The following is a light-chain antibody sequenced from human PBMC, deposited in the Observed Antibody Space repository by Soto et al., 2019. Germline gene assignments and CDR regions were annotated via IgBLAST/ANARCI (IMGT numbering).Light chain of an antibody. J-gene: IGKJ3*01. CDR1: QSVSSN. CDR3: QQYNNWPPFT. Sequence: EIVMTQSPATLSVPPGERVTLSCRASQSVSSNLAWYQQKPGQAPRLLIYGASTRVTGIPGRFSGSGSGTEFTLTISSLQSEDFATYYCQQYNNWPPFTFGPGTKVDIK. V-gene: IGKV3-15*01. CDR2: GAS.